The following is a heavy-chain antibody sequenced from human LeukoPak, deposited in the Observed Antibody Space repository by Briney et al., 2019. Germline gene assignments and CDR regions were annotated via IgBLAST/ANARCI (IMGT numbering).Heavy chain of an antibody. Sequence: SETLSLTRTVSGGSISSYYWSWIRQPPGKGLEWIGYIYYSGSTNYNPSLKSRVTISVDTSKNQFSLKLSSVTAADTAVYYCASLYSYGSGPRYWGQGTLVTVSS. CDR2: IYYSGST. CDR1: GGSISSYY. J-gene: IGHJ4*02. D-gene: IGHD5-18*01. CDR3: ASLYSYGSGPRY. V-gene: IGHV4-59*01.